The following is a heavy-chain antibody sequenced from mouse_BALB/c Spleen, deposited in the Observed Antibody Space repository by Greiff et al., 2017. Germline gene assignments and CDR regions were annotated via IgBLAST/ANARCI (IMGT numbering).Heavy chain of an antibody. J-gene: IGHJ3*01. V-gene: IGHV5-12-2*01. CDR1: GFTFSSYT. Sequence: EVKLVESGGGLVQPGGSLKLSCAASGFTFSSYTMSWVRQTPEKRLEWVAYISNGGGSTYYPDTVKGRFTISRDNAKNTLYLQMSSLKSEDTAMYYCARHGTLGSWFAYWGQGTLVTVAA. CDR3: ARHGTLGSWFAY. CDR2: ISNGGGST. D-gene: IGHD3-1*01.